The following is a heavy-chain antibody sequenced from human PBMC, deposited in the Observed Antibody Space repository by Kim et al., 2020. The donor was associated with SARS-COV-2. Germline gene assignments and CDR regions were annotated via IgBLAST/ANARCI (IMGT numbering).Heavy chain of an antibody. CDR3: ARRGGYRFDP. V-gene: IGHV4-59*08. Sequence: SETLSLTCSVSGASISSRYWAWIRQSPGKGLELIGYIRDIGTTNYNPSLKSRVTISVDTSKNQVSLKLTSVTAADTAVYYCARRGGYRFDPWGQGTLVSV. D-gene: IGHD3-10*01. CDR2: IRDIGTT. J-gene: IGHJ5*02. CDR1: GASISSRY.